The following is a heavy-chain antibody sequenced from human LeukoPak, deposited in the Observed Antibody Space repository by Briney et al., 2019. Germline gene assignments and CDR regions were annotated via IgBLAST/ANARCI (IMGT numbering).Heavy chain of an antibody. J-gene: IGHJ6*03. CDR3: ARGPGGRSGYYPLEDYYYYYYMDV. Sequence: ASVKVSCKASGGTFSSHVFSWVRQAPGQGLEWMGWISAYNGNTNYAQNLQGRVTMTTDTSTSTAYMELRSLRSDDTAVYYCARGPGGRSGYYPLEDYYYYYYMDVWGKGTTVTVSS. V-gene: IGHV1-18*01. CDR1: GGTFSSHV. CDR2: ISAYNGNT. D-gene: IGHD3-22*01.